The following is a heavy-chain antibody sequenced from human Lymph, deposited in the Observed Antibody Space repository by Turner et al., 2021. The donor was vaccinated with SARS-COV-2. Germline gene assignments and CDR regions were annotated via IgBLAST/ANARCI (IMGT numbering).Heavy chain of an antibody. V-gene: IGHV3-21*01. CDR2: ITFTSSDI. Sequence: EVQLVESGGGLAKPGGSMRLSCAASGFTFSSYSMNWVRQAPRKGLEWVSSITFTSSDIYYADAVKGRFTISRDNAKNSLYLQMNSLGAEDTALYYCARGPPDFPYYFDYWGQGTLVTVSS. J-gene: IGHJ4*02. CDR3: ARGPPDFPYYFDY. D-gene: IGHD2-21*02. CDR1: GFTFSSYS.